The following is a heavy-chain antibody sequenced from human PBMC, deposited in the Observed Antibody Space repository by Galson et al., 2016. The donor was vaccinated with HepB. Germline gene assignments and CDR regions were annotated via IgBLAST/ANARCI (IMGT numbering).Heavy chain of an antibody. CDR2: IHHTGSS. D-gene: IGHD3-22*01. CDR1: NGSITSSNW. V-gene: IGHV4/OR15-8*01. CDR3: ARERPDFPDTTGYSGGFDN. Sequence: SETLSLTCIVSNGSITSSNWWSWVRQPPGKGLEWIGDIHHTGSSTYNPSLKGRLTISVDKSNNQLSLRLTSVTAADTAVYYYARERPDFPDTTGYSGGFDNWGQGTLVTVSS. J-gene: IGHJ4*02.